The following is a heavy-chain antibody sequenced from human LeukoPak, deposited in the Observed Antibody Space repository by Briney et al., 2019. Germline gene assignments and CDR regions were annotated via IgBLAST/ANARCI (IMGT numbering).Heavy chain of an antibody. CDR3: ARKKGDY. CDR2: ISPNSGGT. J-gene: IGHJ4*02. V-gene: IGHV1-2*02. Sequence: ASVKASCKASGYTFTGYYMHWVRQAPGQGLEWMGWISPNSGGTNYALKFQGRVTMTRDTSISTVHMEMNRLTSDDTAVYFCARKKGDYWGQGTLVTVST. CDR1: GYTFTGYY.